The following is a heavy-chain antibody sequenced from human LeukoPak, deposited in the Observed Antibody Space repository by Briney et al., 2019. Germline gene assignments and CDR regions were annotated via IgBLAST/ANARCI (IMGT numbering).Heavy chain of an antibody. Sequence: SETLSLTCTLSGGSISRYYASWIREPPGRGLEWVGFIYNRGNTNYNPSLKSLVTISVDTSKNQISLKLRSVTAADTAVYYGADYGWGFRGAFDIWGQGTMVTVSS. CDR1: GGSISRYY. D-gene: IGHD4-17*01. V-gene: IGHV4-59*01. J-gene: IGHJ3*02. CDR2: IYNRGNT. CDR3: ADYGWGFRGAFDI.